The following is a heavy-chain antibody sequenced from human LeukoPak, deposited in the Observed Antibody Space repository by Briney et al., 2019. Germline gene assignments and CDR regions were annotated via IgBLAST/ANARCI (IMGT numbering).Heavy chain of an antibody. CDR2: INTYNGNT. V-gene: IGHV1-18*01. CDR3: ARVQSSVRYSGYFQH. Sequence: GASVKVSCKASGYTFSSYGISWVRQAPGQGLEWMGWINTYNGNTNYAQKLQDRVTMTTDTSTSTAYMELRSLRVDDTAVYYCARVQSSVRYSGYFQHWGQGTLVTVSS. J-gene: IGHJ1*01. CDR1: GYTFSSYG. D-gene: IGHD3-10*01.